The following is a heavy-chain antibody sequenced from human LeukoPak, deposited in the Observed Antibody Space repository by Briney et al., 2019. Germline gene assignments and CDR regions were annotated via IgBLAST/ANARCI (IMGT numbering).Heavy chain of an antibody. V-gene: IGHV3-7*01. CDR1: GFTFSSYW. CDR2: IKQDGSEK. CDR3: ARESPERYGSGRPTYYYYYYGMDV. D-gene: IGHD3-10*01. Sequence: PGGSLRLSCAASGFTFSSYWMSWVRQAPGKGLEWVANIKQDGSEKYYVDSVKGRFTISRDDAKNSLYLQMNSLRAEDTAVYYCARESPERYGSGRPTYYYYYYGMDVWGQGTTVTVSS. J-gene: IGHJ6*02.